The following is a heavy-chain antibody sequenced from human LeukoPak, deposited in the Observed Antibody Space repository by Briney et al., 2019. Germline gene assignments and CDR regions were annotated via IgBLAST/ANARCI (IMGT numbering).Heavy chain of an antibody. J-gene: IGHJ1*01. Sequence: SETLSLTCTVSGGSISSGSYYWSWIRQPAGKGLEWIGRIYTSGSTNYNPSLKSRVTISVDTSKNQFSLKLSSVTAADTAVYYCAATTVTTWGYLQHWGQGTLVTVSS. CDR2: IYTSGST. D-gene: IGHD4-17*01. CDR1: GGSISSGSYY. V-gene: IGHV4-61*02. CDR3: AATTVTTWGYLQH.